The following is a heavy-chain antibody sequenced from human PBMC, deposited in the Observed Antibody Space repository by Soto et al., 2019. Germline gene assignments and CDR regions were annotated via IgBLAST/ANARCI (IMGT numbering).Heavy chain of an antibody. V-gene: IGHV2-5*02. J-gene: IGHJ4*02. CDR2: IYWDDDK. D-gene: IGHD3-3*01. CDR3: AHRVLRTVFGLVTTTAIYFDF. CDR1: GFSLTTSGVG. Sequence: QITLNESGPTQVKPRQTLTLTCTFSGFSLTTSGVGVGWISQSPGKAPEWLALIYWDDDKRYSPSLKSRLTITEDTSKNQVVLTKADLDPADTATYYCAHRVLRTVFGLVTTTAIYFDFWGQGTPVAVSS.